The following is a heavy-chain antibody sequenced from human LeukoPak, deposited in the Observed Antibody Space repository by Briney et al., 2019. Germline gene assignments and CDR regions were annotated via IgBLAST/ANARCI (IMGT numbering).Heavy chain of an antibody. D-gene: IGHD2-15*01. CDR1: GLSFSNYA. Sequence: PGGSLRLSCTASGLSFSNYAMTWVRQAPGKGLEWASVISASGTDTYYADSVKGRFTISRDNTKNSLYLQMNSLRAEDTAVYYCARATWDSWGQGALVTVSS. J-gene: IGHJ4*02. CDR3: ARATWDS. V-gene: IGHV3-23*01. CDR2: ISASGTDT.